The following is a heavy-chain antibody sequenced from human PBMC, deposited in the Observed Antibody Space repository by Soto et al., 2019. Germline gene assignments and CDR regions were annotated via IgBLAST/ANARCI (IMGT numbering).Heavy chain of an antibody. V-gene: IGHV4-31*03. Sequence: SETLSLTCTVSGGSISSGGYYWSWIRQHPGKGLEWIGYIYYSGSTYYNPSLKSRVTISVDTSKNQFSLKLSSLTAADTAVYYCARTLDEMSYYYGSGKTNYFDYWGQGTLVTVSS. CDR1: GGSISSGGYY. J-gene: IGHJ4*02. CDR2: IYYSGST. CDR3: ARTLDEMSYYYGSGKTNYFDY. D-gene: IGHD3-10*01.